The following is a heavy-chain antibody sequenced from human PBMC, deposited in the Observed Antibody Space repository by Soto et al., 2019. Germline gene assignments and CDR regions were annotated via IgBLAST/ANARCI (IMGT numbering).Heavy chain of an antibody. J-gene: IGHJ5*02. CDR1: GGSISSYY. D-gene: IGHD1-26*01. CDR2: IYYSGST. Sequence: SETLSLTCTVSGGSISSYYWSWIRQPPGKGLEWIGYIYYSGSTNYNPSLKSRATISVDTSKNQFSLKLSSVTAADTAVYYCAREGVGASNWFDPWGQGTLVTVSS. V-gene: IGHV4-59*01. CDR3: AREGVGASNWFDP.